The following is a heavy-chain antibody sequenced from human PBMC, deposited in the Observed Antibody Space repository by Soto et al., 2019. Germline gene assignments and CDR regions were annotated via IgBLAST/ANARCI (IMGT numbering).Heavy chain of an antibody. CDR2: ISGSGGDT. J-gene: IGHJ4*02. CDR1: GFTFRSYA. Sequence: EVQLLESGGGLVQPGGSLRLSCAASGFTFRSYAMSWVRQAPGRGLEWVSTISGSGGDTYYADSVKGRFTISRDNFRNTVDLRMNSLRAEDTAVYYCAKDRVAGGWSSSYFDYWGQGILVTVSS. CDR3: AKDRVAGGWSSSYFDY. V-gene: IGHV3-23*01. D-gene: IGHD6-19*01.